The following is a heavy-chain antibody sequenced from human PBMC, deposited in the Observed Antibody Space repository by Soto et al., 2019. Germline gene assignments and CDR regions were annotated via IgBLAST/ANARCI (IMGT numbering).Heavy chain of an antibody. CDR2: IQSGGTT. J-gene: IGHJ6*04. CDR1: GFTVSSKY. Sequence: EVQLVESGGGLVQPGGSLRLSCAASGFTVSSKYMTWVRQAPGKGLEWVSLIQSGGTTYYADSVKGRFTISRDTSENKPHLQMDSLRVEDTAVYYCARDDVLCDGGRCYGIPLGVWGKGTTVTVSS. CDR3: ARDDVLCDGGRCYGIPLGV. D-gene: IGHD2-15*01. V-gene: IGHV3-66*01.